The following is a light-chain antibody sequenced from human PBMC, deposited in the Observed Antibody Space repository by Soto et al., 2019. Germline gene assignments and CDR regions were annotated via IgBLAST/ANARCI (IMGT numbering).Light chain of an antibody. J-gene: IGKJ1*01. CDR2: GAS. CDR1: QSVSSSY. Sequence: EIVLTQSPGTLSLSPWERATLSCRASQSVSSSYLAWYQQKPGQAPRLLIHGASTRAPGFPARFSGSGSGTDFTLTISSLQSEDFAVYYCQQYDNWPWTFGQGTKVDIK. V-gene: IGKV3-15*01. CDR3: QQYDNWPWT.